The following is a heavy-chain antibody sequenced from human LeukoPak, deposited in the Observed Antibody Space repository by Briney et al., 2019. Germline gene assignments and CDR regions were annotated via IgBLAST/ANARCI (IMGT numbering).Heavy chain of an antibody. J-gene: IGHJ4*02. V-gene: IGHV3-64*01. Sequence: PGGSLRLSCAASGFTFSNHALHWVRQAPGKGLEYVSAISSNGDATFYANSVKGRFTISRDNSKNTLYLQMGSLRAEDMAVYYCVRVGNYREFDYWGQGTLVTVSS. CDR3: VRVGNYREFDY. D-gene: IGHD1-7*01. CDR2: ISSNGDAT. CDR1: GFTFSNHA.